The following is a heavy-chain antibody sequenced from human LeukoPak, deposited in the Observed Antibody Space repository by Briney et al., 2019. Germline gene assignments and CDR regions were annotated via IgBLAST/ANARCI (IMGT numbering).Heavy chain of an antibody. J-gene: IGHJ4*02. D-gene: IGHD1-26*01. V-gene: IGHV3-30*04. CDR1: GFTFSNHG. Sequence: GRPLRLSCVASGFTFSNHGMHWVRQAPGKGLEWVALISYDGSKRYHADSVKGRFTISRDDSKNTLYLQMNSLTAEDTALYYCARDYSGNYCFDYWGQGTLVTVSS. CDR3: ARDYSGNYCFDY. CDR2: ISYDGSKR.